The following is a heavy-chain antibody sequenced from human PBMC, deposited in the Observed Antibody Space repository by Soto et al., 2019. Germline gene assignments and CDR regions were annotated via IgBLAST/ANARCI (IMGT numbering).Heavy chain of an antibody. CDR1: GGNFSSYA. J-gene: IGHJ1*01. D-gene: IGHD6-19*01. V-gene: IGHV1-69*06. CDR3: ARGAGSSSGWYWGAEYFQH. Sequence: QVQLVQSGAEVKKPGSSVNVSCTALGGNFSSYAISWVGQAPGQGLEWMGGIISIFGTANYAQKFQGRVTITADKSTSTAYMELSSLRSEDTAVYYCARGAGSSSGWYWGAEYFQHWGQGTLVTVSS. CDR2: IISIFGTA.